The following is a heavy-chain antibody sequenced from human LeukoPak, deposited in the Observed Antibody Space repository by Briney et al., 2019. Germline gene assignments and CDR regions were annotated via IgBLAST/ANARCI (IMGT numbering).Heavy chain of an antibody. CDR2: INPNSGGT. Sequence: ASVKVSCKASGYTFTGYYMHWVRQAPGQGLEWMGWINPNSGGTNYAQKFQGRVTMTRDTSTSTVYMELSSLRSEDTAVYYCARGEYDSSGFDYWGQGTLVTVSS. J-gene: IGHJ4*02. CDR3: ARGEYDSSGFDY. CDR1: GYTFTGYY. V-gene: IGHV1-2*02. D-gene: IGHD3-22*01.